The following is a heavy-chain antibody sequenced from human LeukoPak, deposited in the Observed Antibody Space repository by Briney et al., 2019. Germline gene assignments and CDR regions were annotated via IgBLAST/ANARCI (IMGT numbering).Heavy chain of an antibody. J-gene: IGHJ4*02. CDR1: GFSFSSYA. CDR2: MSSSDDGR. D-gene: IGHD6-13*01. V-gene: IGHV3-23*01. Sequence: GGSLRLSCATSGFSFSSYAMSWVRQAPGKGLEWVSAMSSSDDGRYYAASVRGRFTISRDTSRSTLYLQMNSLRAEDAAVYYCARDLMGIAYRGAFYYWGQGTLVTVSS. CDR3: ARDLMGIAYRGAFYY.